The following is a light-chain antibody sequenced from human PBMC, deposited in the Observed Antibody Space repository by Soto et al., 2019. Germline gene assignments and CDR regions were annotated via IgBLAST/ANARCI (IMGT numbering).Light chain of an antibody. J-gene: IGKJ2*01. V-gene: IGKV3-20*01. CDR1: QSVSSSY. CDR2: GAS. Sequence: EIVLTQSPGTLSLSPGERATLSCRASQSVSSSYIAWYQQKPGQAPRLLIYGASSRATRIPDRFSGSGSGTDFTLTISRLEPEDFAVYYCQQYGSSPLYTFGQGTKLEIK. CDR3: QQYGSSPLYT.